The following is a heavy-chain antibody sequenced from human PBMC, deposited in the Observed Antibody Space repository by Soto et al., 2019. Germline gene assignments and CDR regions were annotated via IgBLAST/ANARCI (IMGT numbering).Heavy chain of an antibody. Sequence: GGSLRLSCAASGFTFSSYAMHWVRQAPGKGLEWVAVISYDESNKYYADSVKGRFTISRDNSKNTLYLQMNSLRAEDTAVYYCARDLLSPYYDSSPLDYWGQGTLVTVSS. CDR3: ARDLLSPYYDSSPLDY. D-gene: IGHD3-22*01. V-gene: IGHV3-30-3*01. J-gene: IGHJ4*02. CDR2: ISYDESNK. CDR1: GFTFSSYA.